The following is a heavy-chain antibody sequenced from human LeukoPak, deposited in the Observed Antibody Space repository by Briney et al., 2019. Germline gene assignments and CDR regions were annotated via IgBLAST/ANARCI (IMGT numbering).Heavy chain of an antibody. V-gene: IGHV4-59*01. CDR3: ARLLAGCPGGRCRAHFDY. CDR1: GDSINSNY. Sequence: PSETLSLTCGVSGDSINSNYWSWMRQHPRKGLEWIGYIYYGGSTNYNPSLKSRVSMSVDTSKNQFSLNLSSVTAADTAVYHCARLLAGCPGGRCRAHFDYRGQGTLVTVSS. CDR2: IYYGGST. J-gene: IGHJ4*02. D-gene: IGHD2-15*01.